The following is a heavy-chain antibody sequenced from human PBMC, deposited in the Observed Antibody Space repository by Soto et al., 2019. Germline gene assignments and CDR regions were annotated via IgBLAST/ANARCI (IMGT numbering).Heavy chain of an antibody. J-gene: IGHJ6*02. D-gene: IGHD2-21*02. CDR2: INIGGDTT. Sequence: GGSLRLSCGASGFTFSNYAMSWVRQAPGKGLEWVSAINIGGDTTYYADSVKGRFTMSRDNSKNTLYLQMNSLRAEDTAVYYCAKLLVTQMPYYYYGLDVWGQGTTVTVSS. CDR1: GFTFSNYA. CDR3: AKLLVTQMPYYYYGLDV. V-gene: IGHV3-23*01.